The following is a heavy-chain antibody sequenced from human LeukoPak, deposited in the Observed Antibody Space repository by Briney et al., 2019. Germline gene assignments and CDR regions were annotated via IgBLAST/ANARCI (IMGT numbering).Heavy chain of an antibody. CDR3: AKPDDYSNYFDY. CDR1: GFTFSTYS. V-gene: IGHV3-21*04. D-gene: IGHD4-11*01. J-gene: IGHJ4*02. CDR2: ISGSSSYI. Sequence: PGGSLRLSCAASGFTFSTYSMNWVRQAPGKGLEWVSSISGSSSYIYYADSVKGRFTISRDNSKNTLYLQMNSLRAEDTAVYYCAKPDDYSNYFDYWGQGTLVTVSS.